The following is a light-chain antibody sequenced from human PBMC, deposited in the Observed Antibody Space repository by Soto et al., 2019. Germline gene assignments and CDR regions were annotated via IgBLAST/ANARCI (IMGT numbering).Light chain of an antibody. J-gene: IGLJ1*01. Sequence: QSVLTQPASVSGSPGQSITISCTGTSSDVGGYNYVSWYQQHPGKAPKFMIYDVSNRPSGVSNRFSGSKSGNTASLTISGLQAEDESDYYCSSPTTSKTRQTVFGTATKVTVL. CDR3: SSPTTSKTRQTV. V-gene: IGLV2-14*01. CDR2: DVS. CDR1: SSDVGGYNY.